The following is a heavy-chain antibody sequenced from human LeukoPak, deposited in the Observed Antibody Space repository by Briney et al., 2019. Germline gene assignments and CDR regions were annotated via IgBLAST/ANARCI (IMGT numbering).Heavy chain of an antibody. J-gene: IGHJ3*02. CDR3: ARDAGVGYSSSWYRDAFDI. CDR1: GYTFTNYG. Sequence: ASVKVSCKASGYTFTNYGITWVRQAPGQGLEWMGGIIPIFGTANYAQKFQGRVTITADKSTSTAYMELSSLRSEDTAVYYCARDAGVGYSSSWYRDAFDIWGQGTMVTVSS. V-gene: IGHV1-69*06. CDR2: IIPIFGTA. D-gene: IGHD6-13*01.